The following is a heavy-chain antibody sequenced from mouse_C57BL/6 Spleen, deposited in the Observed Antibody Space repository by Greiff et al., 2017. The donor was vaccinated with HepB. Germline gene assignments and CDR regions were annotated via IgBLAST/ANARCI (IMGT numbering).Heavy chain of an antibody. V-gene: IGHV5-6*01. J-gene: IGHJ2*01. CDR3: ARDRDYYGSSPYYFDY. Sequence: EVMLVESGGDLVKPGGSLKLSCAASGFTFSSYGMSWVRQTPDKRLEWVATISSGGSYTYYPDSVKGRFTISRDNAKNTLYLQMSSLKSEDTAMYYCARDRDYYGSSPYYFDYWGQGTTLTVSS. CDR2: ISSGGSYT. D-gene: IGHD1-1*01. CDR1: GFTFSSYG.